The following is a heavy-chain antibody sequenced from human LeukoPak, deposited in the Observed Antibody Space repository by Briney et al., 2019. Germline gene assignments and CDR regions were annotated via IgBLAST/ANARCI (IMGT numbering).Heavy chain of an antibody. Sequence: SQTLSLTCDVSGGSISSGLYSWSWIRQPLGKGLEWIGYIYHTGSTYYNPSLKSRVTISVDTSKNQSSLRLSSETAADTAVYYCARLQYCSGTSCYWFDPWGQGTLVTVSS. J-gene: IGHJ5*02. CDR3: ARLQYCSGTSCYWFDP. D-gene: IGHD2-2*01. CDR2: IYHTGST. V-gene: IGHV4-30-2*01. CDR1: GGSISSGLYS.